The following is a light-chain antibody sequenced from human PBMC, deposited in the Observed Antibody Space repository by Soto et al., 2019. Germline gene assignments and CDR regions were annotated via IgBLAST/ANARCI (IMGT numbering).Light chain of an antibody. CDR2: AAS. CDR3: QQANSFPRT. V-gene: IGKV1-12*01. J-gene: IGKJ1*01. Sequence: DIQMTQSPSSVSASVGDRVTITCRASQDISTWLAWYQQKPRKAPKLLIYAASTLHIGVPSRFSGSGSGTDFTLTISSLQPEDFATYYCQQANSFPRTFGQGTKVEIK. CDR1: QDISTW.